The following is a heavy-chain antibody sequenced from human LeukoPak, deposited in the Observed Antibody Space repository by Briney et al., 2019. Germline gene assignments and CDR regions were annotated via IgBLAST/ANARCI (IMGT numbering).Heavy chain of an antibody. CDR2: INPNSGGT. Sequence: ASVKASCKASGYTFTGYYMHWVRQAPGQGLEWMGWINPNSGGTNYAQKFQGRVTMTRNTAISTAYMELSSLRSDDTAVYFCARVAGPIDYWGQGTLVTVSS. CDR3: ARVAGPIDY. D-gene: IGHD2-15*01. V-gene: IGHV1-2*02. CDR1: GYTFTGYY. J-gene: IGHJ4*02.